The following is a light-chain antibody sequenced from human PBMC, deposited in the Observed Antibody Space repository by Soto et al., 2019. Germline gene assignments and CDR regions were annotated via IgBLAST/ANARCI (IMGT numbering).Light chain of an antibody. V-gene: IGKV1-39*01. Sequence: DIQLTQSPSSLSASIGDRVTITCRASRSVAYFLNWYQHKPGKAPELLIYAASTLETGVPSRFSGTYSGTDFTLTISNLQPADFATYFCQQSYSVPPTFGQGTKV. J-gene: IGKJ2*01. CDR1: RSVAYF. CDR3: QQSYSVPPT. CDR2: AAS.